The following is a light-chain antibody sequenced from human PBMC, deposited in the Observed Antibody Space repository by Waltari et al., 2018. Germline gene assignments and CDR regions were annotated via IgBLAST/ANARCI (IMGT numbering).Light chain of an antibody. V-gene: IGLV2-23*01. Sequence: QSALTQPASVSGSPGQSLTISCTETSSHVGSYDLVSWYQQPPGKAPKVIIYEGTKRPSGVSNRFSGSKSGNTASLTISGLQAEDEADYYCSSYTGSTTPRVFGGGTKLTVL. J-gene: IGLJ2*01. CDR2: EGT. CDR1: SSHVGSYDL. CDR3: SSYTGSTTPRV.